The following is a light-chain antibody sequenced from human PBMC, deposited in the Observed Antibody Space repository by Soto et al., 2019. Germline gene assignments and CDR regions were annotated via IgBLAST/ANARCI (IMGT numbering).Light chain of an antibody. CDR3: QQSYSTPPT. Sequence: DIQMTQSPSSLSASVGDRVTITCRASQTITTYLNWYQQKPGKAPKLLIYAASTLQIGVPSRFSGTGSGTDFTLTISTLQPEDFAIYFCQQSYSTPPTFGQGTKMEIK. CDR1: QTITTY. V-gene: IGKV1-39*01. J-gene: IGKJ1*01. CDR2: AAS.